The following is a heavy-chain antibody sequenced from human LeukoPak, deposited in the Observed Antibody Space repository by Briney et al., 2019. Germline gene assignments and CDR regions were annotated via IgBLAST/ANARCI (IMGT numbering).Heavy chain of an antibody. CDR3: ATLIGTTWYFDY. J-gene: IGHJ4*02. D-gene: IGHD1-7*01. CDR1: GYTLTELS. V-gene: IGHV1-24*01. Sequence: ASVTVSLKVSGYTLTELSMHWVRQAPGKGLEWMGGFDPEDGETIYAQKFQGRVTMTEDTSTDTAYMELSSLRSEDTAVYYCATLIGTTWYFDYWGQGTLVTVSS. CDR2: FDPEDGET.